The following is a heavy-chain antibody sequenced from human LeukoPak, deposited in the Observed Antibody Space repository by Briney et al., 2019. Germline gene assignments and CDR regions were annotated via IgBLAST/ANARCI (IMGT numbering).Heavy chain of an antibody. CDR2: IDSSGGSK. Sequence: PGGSLRLSCAASSFTLSNYEINWLRQAPGKELKWLSYIDSSGGSKFYADSVTGRFTVSRDNAKNSLYLQLNSLRVEDTALYYCARETPTIKGDAFDIWGQGTMVTVSS. J-gene: IGHJ3*02. D-gene: IGHD5-12*01. CDR3: ARETPTIKGDAFDI. V-gene: IGHV3-48*03. CDR1: SFTLSNYE.